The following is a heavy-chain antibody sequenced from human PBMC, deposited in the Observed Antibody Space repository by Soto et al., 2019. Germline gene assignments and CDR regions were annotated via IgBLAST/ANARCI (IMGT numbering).Heavy chain of an antibody. Sequence: GGSLRLSCAASGFTVSSNYMSWVRQAPGKGLEWVSVIYSGGSTYYADSVKGRFTISRHNSKNTLYLQMNSLRAEDTAVYYCARVGGYDLDFDGYYFDYWGQGTLVTVSS. CDR3: ARVGGYDLDFDGYYFDY. CDR2: IYSGGST. V-gene: IGHV3-53*04. J-gene: IGHJ4*02. D-gene: IGHD5-12*01. CDR1: GFTVSSNY.